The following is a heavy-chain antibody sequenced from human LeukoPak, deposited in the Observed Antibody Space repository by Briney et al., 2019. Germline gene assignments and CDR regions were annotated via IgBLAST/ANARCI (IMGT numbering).Heavy chain of an antibody. CDR2: IYHSGST. Sequence: PSETLSLTCAVSGYSISSGYYWGWIQQPPGKGLEWIGSIYHSGSTYYNPSLKSRVTISVDTSKNQFSLKLSSVTAADTAVYYCARTRSRSGTLYYWGQGTLVTVSS. CDR1: GYSISSGYY. J-gene: IGHJ4*02. V-gene: IGHV4-38-2*01. D-gene: IGHD3-10*01. CDR3: ARTRSRSGTLYY.